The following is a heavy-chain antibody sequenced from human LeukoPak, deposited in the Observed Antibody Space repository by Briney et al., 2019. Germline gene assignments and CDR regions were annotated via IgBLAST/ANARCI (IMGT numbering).Heavy chain of an antibody. Sequence: VASVKVSCKASGGTFSSYAISWVRQAPGQGLEWMGWISAYNGNTNYAQKLQGRVTMTTDTSTSTAYMELRSLRSDDTAVYYCARDSSSSMTPDAFDIWGQGTMVTVSS. V-gene: IGHV1-18*01. D-gene: IGHD6-13*01. CDR2: ISAYNGNT. J-gene: IGHJ3*02. CDR3: ARDSSSSMTPDAFDI. CDR1: GGTFSSYA.